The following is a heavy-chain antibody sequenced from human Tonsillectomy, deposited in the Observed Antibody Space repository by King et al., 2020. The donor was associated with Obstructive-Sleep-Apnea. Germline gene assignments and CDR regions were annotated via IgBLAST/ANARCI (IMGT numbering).Heavy chain of an antibody. Sequence: VQLVESGGGLVQPGGSLRLSCATSGFTFSTYKMNWVRHTPGKGLEWVAPIGVGSSPIYYADSVKGRFTISRDNARNSLYLQMNNLRAEDTAVYYCATDERALDDWGQGTLVTVSS. CDR1: GFTFSTYK. CDR3: ATDERALDD. J-gene: IGHJ4*02. V-gene: IGHV3-48*01. D-gene: IGHD1-1*01. CDR2: IGVGSSPI.